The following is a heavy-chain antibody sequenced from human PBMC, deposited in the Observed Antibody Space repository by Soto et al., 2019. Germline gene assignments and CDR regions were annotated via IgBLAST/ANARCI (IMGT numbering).Heavy chain of an antibody. Sequence: PSETLSLTCTGSGGSISNYYCNWIRQPAGKGLEWIGRIDTSGSTNYNPSLKSRVTMSVDTSKQELSLQLRSVTAADTALYYCARGGQDFWSGPFDYWGRGALVTVSS. CDR3: ARGGQDFWSGPFDY. CDR1: GGSISNYY. CDR2: IDTSGST. D-gene: IGHD3-3*01. V-gene: IGHV4-4*07. J-gene: IGHJ4*02.